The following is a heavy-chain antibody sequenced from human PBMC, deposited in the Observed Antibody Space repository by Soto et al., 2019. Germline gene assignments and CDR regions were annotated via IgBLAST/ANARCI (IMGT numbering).Heavy chain of an antibody. V-gene: IGHV4-59*12. J-gene: IGHJ4*02. CDR3: ARGKTITGTTRYFDY. CDR1: GGSISSYY. Sequence: SETLSLTCTVSGGSISSYYWSWNRHPPGKGLEWIGEINHSGSTNYNPSLKSRVTISVDTSKNQFSLKLSSVTAADTAVYYCARGKTITGTTRYFDYWGQGTLVTVSS. CDR2: INHSGST. D-gene: IGHD1-7*01.